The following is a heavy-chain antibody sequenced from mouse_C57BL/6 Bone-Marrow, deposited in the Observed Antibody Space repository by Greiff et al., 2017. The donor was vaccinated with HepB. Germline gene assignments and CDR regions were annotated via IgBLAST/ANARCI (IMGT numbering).Heavy chain of an antibody. J-gene: IGHJ2*01. D-gene: IGHD1-1*01. CDR1: GYTFTDYE. CDR3: AREGANYYGTFDY. V-gene: IGHV1-15*01. CDR2: IEPETGGT. Sequence: QVQLKESGAELVRPGASVTLSCKASGYTFTDYEMHWVKQTPVHGLEWIGAIEPETGGTAYNQKFKGKAILTADKSSSTAYMELRSLTSEGSAVYYCAREGANYYGTFDYWGQGTTLTVSS.